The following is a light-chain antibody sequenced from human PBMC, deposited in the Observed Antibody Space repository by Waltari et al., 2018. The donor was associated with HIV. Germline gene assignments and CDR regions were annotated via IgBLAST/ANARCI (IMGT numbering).Light chain of an antibody. J-gene: IGLJ2*01. CDR3: ASHAGSKDV. Sequence: QSALTQPPSASGSPGQSVTISCTGTSSAVGAYNYVSRFQQHPGKAPKLMIYDVTKRPSGVPDRFSGSKSGNTASLTVSGLQAEDEADYYCASHAGSKDVFGGGTRLTVL. CDR2: DVT. CDR1: SSAVGAYNY. V-gene: IGLV2-8*01.